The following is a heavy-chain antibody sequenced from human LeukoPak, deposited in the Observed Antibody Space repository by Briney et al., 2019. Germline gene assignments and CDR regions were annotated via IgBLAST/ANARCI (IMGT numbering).Heavy chain of an antibody. CDR2: LDPEDGET. D-gene: IGHD6-13*01. Sequence: GASVKVSCKVSGYILTELSMHWVRQAPGKGLEWMGGLDPEDGETIYAQKFQGRVTMTEDTSTDTAYMELSSLRSEDTAVYYCATHIAAAGMWFDYWGQGTLVTVSS. CDR1: GYILTELS. V-gene: IGHV1-24*01. CDR3: ATHIAAAGMWFDY. J-gene: IGHJ4*02.